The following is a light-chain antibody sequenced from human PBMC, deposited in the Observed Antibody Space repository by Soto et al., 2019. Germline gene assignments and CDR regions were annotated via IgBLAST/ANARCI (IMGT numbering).Light chain of an antibody. Sequence: EIVLTQSPATLSVSPGERATLSCRASQSVASNLAWYQQKPGQAPRLLIYGASTRATGIPARFSGSGSGTEFTLTISSLQSEDFAVYYCQHYGQPFGQGTK. V-gene: IGKV3-15*01. CDR1: QSVASN. CDR2: GAS. J-gene: IGKJ1*01. CDR3: QHYGQP.